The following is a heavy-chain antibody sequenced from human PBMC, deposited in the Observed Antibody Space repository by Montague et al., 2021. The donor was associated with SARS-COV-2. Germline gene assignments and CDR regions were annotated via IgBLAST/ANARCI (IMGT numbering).Heavy chain of an antibody. CDR1: GGSISSSSYY. CDR2: IHYSGST. V-gene: IGHV4-39*01. Sequence: SETLSLTCAASGGSISSSSYYWGRIRQPPGKGLEWIGSIHYSGSTYYNPSLKSRVSISVDTSKNQFSLKLSSVTAADTAVYYCARLWDTVYYYYGMDVWGQGTTVTVSS. J-gene: IGHJ6*02. D-gene: IGHD1-26*01. CDR3: ARLWDTVYYYYGMDV.